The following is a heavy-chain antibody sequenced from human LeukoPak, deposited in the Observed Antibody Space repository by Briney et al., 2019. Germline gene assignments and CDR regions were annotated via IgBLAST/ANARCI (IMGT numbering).Heavy chain of an antibody. D-gene: IGHD2-8*01. V-gene: IGHV3-7*01. CDR2: IKQDGSEK. CDR1: GFTFSSYW. J-gene: IGHJ4*02. Sequence: PGGSLRLSCAASGFTFSSYWMTWVRQAPGKGLEWVANIKQDGSEKYYVDSVKGRFTISRDNAKNSLSLHMDSLRAGDTAVYYCARDRGECTNGVCYYHDFDYWGQGTLVTVSS. CDR3: ARDRGECTNGVCYYHDFDY.